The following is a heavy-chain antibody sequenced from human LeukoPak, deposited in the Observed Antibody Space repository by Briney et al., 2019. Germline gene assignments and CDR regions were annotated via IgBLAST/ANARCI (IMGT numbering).Heavy chain of an antibody. Sequence: PSETLSLTCTVSGGSISSYYWYWIRQPPGKGLEWIGYIYSSGSTNYNPSLKSRVTISVDTSKNQFSLKLSSVTAADTAVYYCATPGVVNPHDVFDIWGQGTMVTVS. CDR3: ATPGVVNPHDVFDI. D-gene: IGHD3-3*01. CDR1: GGSISSYY. CDR2: IYSSGST. V-gene: IGHV4-59*08. J-gene: IGHJ3*02.